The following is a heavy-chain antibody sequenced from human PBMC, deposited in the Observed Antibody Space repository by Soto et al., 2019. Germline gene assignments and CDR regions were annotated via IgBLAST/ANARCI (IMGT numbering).Heavy chain of an antibody. CDR3: ARDLAKGGGSAGFDY. J-gene: IGHJ4*02. CDR1: GYAITVDY. CDR2: INPKSGGT. V-gene: IGHV1-2*02. D-gene: IGHD1-26*01. Sequence: SVKHACEASGYAITVDYMHWVRQTPRQGLEWMGWINPKSGGTMYPQKFQGRVTMTWDTSISTAYMALTRLRSDDTAVYYCARDLAKGGGSAGFDYWAQATLVTVSS.